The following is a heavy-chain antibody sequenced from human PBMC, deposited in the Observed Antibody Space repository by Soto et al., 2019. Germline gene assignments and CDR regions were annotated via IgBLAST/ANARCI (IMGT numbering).Heavy chain of an antibody. CDR3: AEWSRLLGGWGIAP. CDR1: GGSIRTDF. V-gene: IGHV4-4*07. D-gene: IGHD3-16*01. J-gene: IGHJ5*02. Sequence: QVQLQESGPGLVKPSETLSLTCTISGGSIRTDFRNWIRQPSGKGLECIGRLSVNGVDYNPSLQRRVTMSGDTSKNKISLRLTSVTAADTAVYYCAEWSRLLGGWGIAPWGPGTLVPVSS. CDR2: LSVNGV.